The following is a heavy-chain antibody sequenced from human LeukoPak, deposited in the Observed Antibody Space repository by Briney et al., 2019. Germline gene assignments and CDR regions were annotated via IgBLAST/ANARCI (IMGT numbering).Heavy chain of an antibody. CDR2: IYYSGST. V-gene: IGHV4-59*12. J-gene: IGHJ4*02. CDR1: GGSISSYY. D-gene: IGHD3-22*01. Sequence: SETLSLTCTVSGGSISSYYWSWIRQPPGKGLEWIGYIYYSGSTYYNPSLKSRVTISVDTSKNQFSLKLSSVTAADTAVYYCARGPLYDSRPLDYWGQGTLVTVSS. CDR3: ARGPLYDSRPLDY.